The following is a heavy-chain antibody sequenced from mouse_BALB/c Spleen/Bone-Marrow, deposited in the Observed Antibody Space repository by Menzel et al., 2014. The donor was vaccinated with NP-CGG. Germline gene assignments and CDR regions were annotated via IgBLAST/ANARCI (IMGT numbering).Heavy chain of an antibody. CDR2: ISTYNGNT. J-gene: IGHJ4*01. V-gene: IGHV1-67*01. CDR3: AREVRAPWYAMDY. Sequence: VQLVESGPEMVRPGVSVKISCKGSGYTFTDYAMHWVKQSHAKSLEWIGVISTYNGNTNYNQKFKGKATMTVGKSSSTAYMELARLTSEDSAIYYCAREVRAPWYAMDYWGQGTSVTVSS. CDR1: GYTFTDYA. D-gene: IGHD2-14*01.